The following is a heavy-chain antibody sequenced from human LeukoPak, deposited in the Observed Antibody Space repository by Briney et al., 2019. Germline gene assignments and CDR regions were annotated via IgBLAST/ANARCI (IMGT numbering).Heavy chain of an antibody. Sequence: NPSETLSLTCTVSGGSISSYYWSWIRQPPGKGLEWIGYIYYSGSTNYNPSLKSRVTISVDTSKNQFSLKLSSVTAADTAVYYCARSLRIFEYSRPPKGAFDIWGQGTMVTVSS. D-gene: IGHD6-6*01. CDR2: IYYSGST. CDR3: ARSLRIFEYSRPPKGAFDI. CDR1: GGSISSYY. J-gene: IGHJ3*02. V-gene: IGHV4-59*01.